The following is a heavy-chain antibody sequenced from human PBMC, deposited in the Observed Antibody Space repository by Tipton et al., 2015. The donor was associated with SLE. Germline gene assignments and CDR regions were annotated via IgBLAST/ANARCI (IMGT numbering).Heavy chain of an antibody. CDR2: IYYSGST. CDR1: GDSISSYY. CDR3: ARCSSGWYNIYYYYMDV. V-gene: IGHV4-59*01. D-gene: IGHD6-19*01. Sequence: TLSLTCTVSGDSISSYYWSWIRQPPGKGLEWIGYIYYSGSTNYNPSLKSRVTISVDTSKNQFSLKLNSVTAADTAVYYCARCSSGWYNIYYYYMDVWGKGTTATVFS. J-gene: IGHJ6*03.